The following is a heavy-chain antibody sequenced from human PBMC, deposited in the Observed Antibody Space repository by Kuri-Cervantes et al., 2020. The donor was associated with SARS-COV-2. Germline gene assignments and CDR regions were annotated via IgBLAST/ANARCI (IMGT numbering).Heavy chain of an antibody. D-gene: IGHD5-12*01. CDR2: INPNSGGT. Sequence: ASVKVSCKASGYTFTGYYMHWVRQAPGQGLEWMGWINPNSGGTNYAQKFHGRVTMTRDTSISTAYMELCRLRSDDTAVYYCARGRGIQWDAFDIWGQGTMVTVSS. CDR3: ARGRGIQWDAFDI. CDR1: GYTFTGYY. J-gene: IGHJ3*02. V-gene: IGHV1-2*02.